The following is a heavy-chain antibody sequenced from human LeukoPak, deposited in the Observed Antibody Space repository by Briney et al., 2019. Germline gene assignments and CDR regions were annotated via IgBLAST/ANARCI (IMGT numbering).Heavy chain of an antibody. V-gene: IGHV3-13*01. CDR2: IGTASDT. CDR1: GFTFSSFD. Sequence: GGSLRLSCAASGFTFSSFDMHWVRQPTGQGLEWVSTIGTASDTYYPGSVEGRFTLSRDYAKNSLYLQMNSLTAGDTAVYYCVRGPPRGKYYYMDVWGKGTTVTVSS. J-gene: IGHJ6*03. D-gene: IGHD1-1*01. CDR3: VRGPPRGKYYYMDV.